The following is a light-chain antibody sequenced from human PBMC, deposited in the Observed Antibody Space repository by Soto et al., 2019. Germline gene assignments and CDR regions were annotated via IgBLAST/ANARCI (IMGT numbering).Light chain of an antibody. CDR1: QSIDSKY. CDR2: GAS. Sequence: EIVLTQSPGTLSLSPGERATLSCRASQSIDSKYLGWYQQKPGQTPRLLIYGASSRATGIPDMFSGSGSGTHFTLTISRLEPEDFAVYYCQHYGTSPGTFGQGTKVEIK. CDR3: QHYGTSPGT. J-gene: IGKJ1*01. V-gene: IGKV3-20*01.